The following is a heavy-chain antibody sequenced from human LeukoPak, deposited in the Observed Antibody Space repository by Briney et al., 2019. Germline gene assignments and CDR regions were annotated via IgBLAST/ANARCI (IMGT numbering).Heavy chain of an antibody. Sequence: GGSPRLSCAASGFTFSSYGMHWVRQAPGKGLEWVAVISYDGSNKYYADSVKGRFTISRDNSKNTLYLQMNSLRAEDTAVYYCAKTPPSSVYYYYGMDVWGQGTTVTVSS. J-gene: IGHJ6*02. CDR2: ISYDGSNK. CDR1: GFTFSSYG. D-gene: IGHD2-15*01. V-gene: IGHV3-30*18. CDR3: AKTPPSSVYYYYGMDV.